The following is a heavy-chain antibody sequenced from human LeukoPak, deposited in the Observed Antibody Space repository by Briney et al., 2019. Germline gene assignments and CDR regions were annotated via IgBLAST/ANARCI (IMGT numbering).Heavy chain of an antibody. D-gene: IGHD6-13*01. Sequence: EASVKISCKASGYTFTSYAMHWVRQAPGQRLEWMGWINAGNGNTKYSQKFQGRVTITRDTSASTAYMELSSLRSEDTAVYYCARVKLWEQLDGFDYWGQGTLVTVSS. CDR1: GYTFTSYA. CDR3: ARVKLWEQLDGFDY. CDR2: INAGNGNT. V-gene: IGHV1-3*01. J-gene: IGHJ4*02.